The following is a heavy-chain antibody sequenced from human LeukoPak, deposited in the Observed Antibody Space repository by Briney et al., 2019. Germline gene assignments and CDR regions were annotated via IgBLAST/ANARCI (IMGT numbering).Heavy chain of an antibody. CDR2: INMEGYI. D-gene: IGHD2/OR15-2a*01. CDR3: VREGGYCYGATCRYFDF. CDR1: GFTFSRYS. V-gene: IGHV3-21*01. Sequence: GGSLRLSCAASGFTFSRYSMNWVRQAPGKGLEGVSSINMEGYIYYADPVKGRFTISRDNGKNSLFLQMNTLTADDTAVYYCVREGGYCYGATCRYFDFWGRGTLVTVSS. J-gene: IGHJ4*02.